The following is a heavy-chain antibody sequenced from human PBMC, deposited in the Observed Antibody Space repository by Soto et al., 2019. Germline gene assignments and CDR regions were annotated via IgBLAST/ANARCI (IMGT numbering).Heavy chain of an antibody. CDR3: ARLVYDTRLNYMYFDF. J-gene: IGHJ4*02. Sequence: GASVKVSCKASGYTFTSYDINWVRQATGQGLEWMGWMNPNSGNTGYAQKFQGRVTMTRNTSISAAYMELSSLRSEDTAIYFCARLVYDTRLNYMYFDFWGQGALVTVSS. CDR2: MNPNSGNT. CDR1: GYTFTSYD. D-gene: IGHD3-10*01. V-gene: IGHV1-8*01.